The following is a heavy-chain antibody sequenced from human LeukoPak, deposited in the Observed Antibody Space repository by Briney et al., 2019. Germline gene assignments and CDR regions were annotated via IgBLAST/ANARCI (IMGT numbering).Heavy chain of an antibody. CDR1: GGSISSYY. Sequence: SEALSLTCTVSGGSISSYYWSWIRQPPGKGLEWIGYIYYSGSTNYNPSLKSRVTISVDTSKNQFSLKLSSVTAADTAVYYCARRMVRGARYYGMDVWGQGTTVTVSS. CDR2: IYYSGST. V-gene: IGHV4-59*08. D-gene: IGHD3-10*01. CDR3: ARRMVRGARYYGMDV. J-gene: IGHJ6*02.